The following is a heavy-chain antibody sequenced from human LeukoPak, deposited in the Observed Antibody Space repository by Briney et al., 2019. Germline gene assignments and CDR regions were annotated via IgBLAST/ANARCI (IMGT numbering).Heavy chain of an antibody. CDR2: ISGSGGST. D-gene: IGHD6-13*01. CDR1: GFTFSSYA. V-gene: IGHV3-23*01. Sequence: GGSLRLSCAASGFTFSSYAMSWVRQAPGKGLEWVSAISGSGGSTYYADSVKGRFTISRDNSKNTLYLQMNSLRAEDTAVYYCAKDGDSSWHPYYLDYWGQGTLVTVSS. CDR3: AKDGDSSWHPYYLDY. J-gene: IGHJ4*02.